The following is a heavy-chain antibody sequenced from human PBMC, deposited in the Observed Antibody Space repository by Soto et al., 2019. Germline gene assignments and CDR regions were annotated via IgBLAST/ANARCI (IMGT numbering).Heavy chain of an antibody. J-gene: IGHJ2*01. CDR1: GYTFSIYG. CDR3: ARDLSGGTYPWGFDL. V-gene: IGHV1-18*01. CDR2: ISAYNGNT. Sequence: QVQLVQSGAEVKKPGASVKVSCKASGYTFSIYGISWVRQAPGQGLEWMGWISAYNGNTKYAQKLQGRVTVTTATSTSRAYIELRSLRSDDTAVDYCARDLSGGTYPWGFDLWGRGTLVTVSS. D-gene: IGHD1-26*01.